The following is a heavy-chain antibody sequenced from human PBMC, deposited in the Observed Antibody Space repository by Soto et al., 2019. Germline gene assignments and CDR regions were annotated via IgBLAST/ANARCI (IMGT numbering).Heavy chain of an antibody. CDR1: GFTFDDYA. J-gene: IGHJ6*02. CDR3: AKDIGYYDSSGERGQYYYYYGMDV. D-gene: IGHD3-22*01. V-gene: IGHV3-9*01. Sequence: GGSLRLSCAASGFTFDDYAMHWVRQAPGKGLEWVSGISWNSGSIDYADSVKGRFTISRDNAKTSLYLQMNSLRAEDTALYYCAKDIGYYDSSGERGQYYYYYGMDVWGQGTTGNVS. CDR2: ISWNSGSI.